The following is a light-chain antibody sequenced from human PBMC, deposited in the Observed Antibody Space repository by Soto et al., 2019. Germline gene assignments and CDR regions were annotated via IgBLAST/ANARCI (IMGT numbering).Light chain of an antibody. CDR2: AAP. CDR1: QGISSY. V-gene: IGKV1-9*01. Sequence: DIQLTQSPSFLSASVGDRVTITCLAGQGISSYLAWYQQKPGKAPKLLIYAAPTLQSGVPSRFSGSGSGTEFTLTISSLQPEDFATYYCQQLNSYPPLTFGGGTKVEIK. CDR3: QQLNSYPPLT. J-gene: IGKJ4*01.